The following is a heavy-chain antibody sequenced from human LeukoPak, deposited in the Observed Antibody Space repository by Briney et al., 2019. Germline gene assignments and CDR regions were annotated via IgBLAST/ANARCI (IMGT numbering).Heavy chain of an antibody. CDR2: ISYDGSNK. Sequence: PGRSLRLSCAASGFTFSSYAMHWVRQAPGKGLEWVAVISYDGSNKYYADSVKGRFTISRDNSKNTLYLQMNSLRAEDTAVYYCARGSVRGVIVPNDYWGQGTLVTVSS. D-gene: IGHD3-10*01. V-gene: IGHV3-30*04. CDR1: GFTFSSYA. J-gene: IGHJ4*02. CDR3: ARGSVRGVIVPNDY.